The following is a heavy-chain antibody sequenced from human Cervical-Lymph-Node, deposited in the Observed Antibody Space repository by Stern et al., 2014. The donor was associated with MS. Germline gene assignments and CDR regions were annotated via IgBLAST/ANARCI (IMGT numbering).Heavy chain of an antibody. CDR2: IVVGSGNT. Sequence: VQLVESGPEVKKPGTSVKVSCKASGFIFTSSAVQWVRQARGQRLELIGWIVVGSGNTNYAPKFQERVPIARDMSTSTAYMELSSLRSEDTAVYYCAARANYYDSPGDWFDPWGQGTLVTVSS. CDR1: GFIFTSSA. V-gene: IGHV1-58*01. J-gene: IGHJ5*02. CDR3: AARANYYDSPGDWFDP. D-gene: IGHD3-22*01.